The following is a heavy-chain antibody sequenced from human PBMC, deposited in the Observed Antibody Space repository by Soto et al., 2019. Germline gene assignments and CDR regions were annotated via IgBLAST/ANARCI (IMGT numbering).Heavy chain of an antibody. D-gene: IGHD2-2*02. J-gene: IGHJ6*02. CDR1: GFTFSSYG. Sequence: PVGSLRLSCAASGFTFSSYGMHWVRQAPGKGLEWVAVISYDGSNKYYADSVKGRFTISRDNSKNTLYLQMNSLRAEDTAVYYCAKDLLVVVVPAAIKHPKYYYYGMDVWGQGTTVTVSS. CDR3: AKDLLVVVVPAAIKHPKYYYYGMDV. CDR2: ISYDGSNK. V-gene: IGHV3-30*18.